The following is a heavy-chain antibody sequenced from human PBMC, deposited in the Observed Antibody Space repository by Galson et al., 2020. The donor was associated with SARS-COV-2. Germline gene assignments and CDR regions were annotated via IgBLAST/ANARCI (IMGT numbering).Heavy chain of an antibody. V-gene: IGHV3-74*01. Sequence: GGSLRLSCAASGFTFSSYWMHWVRQAPGKGLVWVSRINSDGSSTSYADSVKGRFTISRDNAKNTLYLQMNSLRAEDTAVYYCAREQSEQLVPCFCRWFDPWGQGTLVTVSS. CDR2: INSDGSST. CDR3: AREQSEQLVPCFCRWFDP. CDR1: GFTFSSYW. J-gene: IGHJ5*02. D-gene: IGHD6-13*01.